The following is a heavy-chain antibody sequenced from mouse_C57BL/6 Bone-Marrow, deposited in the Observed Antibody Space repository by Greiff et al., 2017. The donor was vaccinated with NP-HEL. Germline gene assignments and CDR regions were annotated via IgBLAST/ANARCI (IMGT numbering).Heavy chain of an antibody. CDR1: GYTFTSYW. CDR3: ARGATIGAY. CDR2: IYPRSGNT. J-gene: IGHJ3*01. V-gene: IGHV1-55*01. D-gene: IGHD2-14*01. Sequence: VQLKEPGAELVKPGASVKMSCKASGYTFTSYWITWVKQRPGQGLEWIGDIYPRSGNTYYNEKFNGKATLTADKSSSTAYMELRSLTSEDSAVYFCARGATIGAYWGQGTLVTVSA.